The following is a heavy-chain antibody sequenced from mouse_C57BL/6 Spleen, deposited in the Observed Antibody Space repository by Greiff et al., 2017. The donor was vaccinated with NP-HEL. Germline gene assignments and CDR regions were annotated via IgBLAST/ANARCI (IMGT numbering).Heavy chain of an antibody. CDR2: ISSGSSTI. CDR3: ARDRGYYPLDY. Sequence: EVQLVESGGGLVKPGGSLKLSCAASGFTFSDYGMHWVRQAPEKGLEWVAYISSGSSTIYYADTVKGRFTISRDNAKNTLFLQMTSLRSEDTAMYYCARDRGYYPLDYWGQGTSVTVSS. V-gene: IGHV5-17*01. CDR1: GFTFSDYG. J-gene: IGHJ4*01. D-gene: IGHD2-3*01.